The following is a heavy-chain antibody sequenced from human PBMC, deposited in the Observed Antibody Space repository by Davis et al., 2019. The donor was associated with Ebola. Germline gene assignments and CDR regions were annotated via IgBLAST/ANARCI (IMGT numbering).Heavy chain of an antibody. D-gene: IGHD3-10*01. Sequence: PGGSLRLSCAGSGFTFSHFGIHWVRQAPGKALEWVAVMWADTIQMYYADSVKGRFTVSRDNSQNTVYLQMNSLRVEDTAVYYCVRDRGTPDGFSIWGQGTMVTVSS. CDR3: VRDRGTPDGFSI. CDR2: MWADTIQM. J-gene: IGHJ3*02. CDR1: GFTFSHFG. V-gene: IGHV3-33*01.